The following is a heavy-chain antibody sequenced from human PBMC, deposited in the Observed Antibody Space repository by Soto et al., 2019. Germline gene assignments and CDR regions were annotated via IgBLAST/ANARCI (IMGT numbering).Heavy chain of an antibody. D-gene: IGHD3-22*01. CDR2: IYYSGST. V-gene: IGHV4-31*03. Sequence: KTSETLSLTCTVSGGSISSGGYYWSWIRQHPGKGLEWIGYIYYSGSTYYNPSLKSRVTISVDTSKNQFSLKLSSVTAADTAVYYCASSGYYGVGFDYWGQGTLVTVSS. J-gene: IGHJ4*02. CDR3: ASSGYYGVGFDY. CDR1: GGSISSGGYY.